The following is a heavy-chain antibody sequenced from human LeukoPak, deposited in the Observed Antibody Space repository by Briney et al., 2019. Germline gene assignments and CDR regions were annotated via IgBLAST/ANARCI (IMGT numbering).Heavy chain of an antibody. CDR2: ISWNSGSI. D-gene: IGHD2-15*01. Sequence: LSLTCTVSGGSISSYYWSWIRQPPGKGLEWVSGISWNSGSIGYADSVKGRFTISRDNAKNSLYLQMNSLRAEDTALYYCAKDSSGRQYYYYGMGVWGQGTTVTVSS. J-gene: IGHJ6*02. CDR1: GGSISSYY. V-gene: IGHV3-9*01. CDR3: AKDSSGRQYYYYGMGV.